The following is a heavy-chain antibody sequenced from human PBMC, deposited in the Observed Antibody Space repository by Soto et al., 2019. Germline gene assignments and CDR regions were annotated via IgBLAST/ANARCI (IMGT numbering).Heavy chain of an antibody. V-gene: IGHV4-34*01. CDR3: ASIGDGGDY. D-gene: IGHD3-16*01. J-gene: IGHJ4*02. CDR1: GGYFSGYY. CDR2: INHSGST. Sequence: PSETLCLTYAVYGGYFSGYYGSWIRQPPGKGLEWIGEINHSGSTNYNPSLKSRVTISVDTSKNQFSLKLSSVTAADTAVYYCASIGDGGDYWGQGTLVTVSS.